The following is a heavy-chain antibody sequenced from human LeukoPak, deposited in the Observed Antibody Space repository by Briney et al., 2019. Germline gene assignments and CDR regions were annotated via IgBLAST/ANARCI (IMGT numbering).Heavy chain of an antibody. CDR2: IYYSGST. D-gene: IGHD3-10*01. V-gene: IGHV4-59*01. J-gene: IGHJ4*02. CDR3: ARALASTMVRGATFDN. Sequence: SGTLSLTCTVSGGSISSYYWSWIRQPPGKGLEWIGYIYYSGSTNYNPSLKSRVTISVDTSKNQFSLKLSSVTATDTAVYYCARALASTMVRGATFDNWGQGTLVTVSS. CDR1: GGSISSYY.